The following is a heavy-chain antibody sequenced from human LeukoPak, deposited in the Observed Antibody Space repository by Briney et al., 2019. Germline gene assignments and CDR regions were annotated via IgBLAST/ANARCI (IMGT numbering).Heavy chain of an antibody. CDR2: IIPILGIA. J-gene: IGHJ4*02. CDR1: GGTFSSYA. D-gene: IGHD1-14*01. Sequence: SVKVSCKASGGTFSSYAISWVRQPPGQGLECMGRIIPILGIANYAQKFQGRVTITADKSTSTAYMELSSLRSEDTAVYYCVRALSHRDYFDYWGQGTLVTVSS. CDR3: VRALSHRDYFDY. V-gene: IGHV1-69*04.